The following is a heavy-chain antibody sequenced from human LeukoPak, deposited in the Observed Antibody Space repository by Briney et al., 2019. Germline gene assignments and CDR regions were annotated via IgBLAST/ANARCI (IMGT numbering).Heavy chain of an antibody. D-gene: IGHD4-11*01. J-gene: IGHJ4*02. CDR2: INHSGST. V-gene: IGHV4-34*01. CDR3: VRDYSNFVQGD. CDR1: GGSFSGYY. Sequence: SETLSLTCAVYGGSFSGYYWSWIRQPPGKGLEWIGEINHSGSTNYNPSLNSRVTIFLDTSKNRFSLNLISVTATDTAVYYCVRDYSNFVQGDWGQGTLVTVSS.